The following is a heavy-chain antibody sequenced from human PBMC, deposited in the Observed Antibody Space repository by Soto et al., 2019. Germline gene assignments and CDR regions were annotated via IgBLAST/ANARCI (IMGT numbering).Heavy chain of an antibody. CDR2: IIPIFGTA. D-gene: IGHD2-8*01. CDR1: GVTFSSYA. CDR3: AGEYCTNGVCYACDI. Sequence: ASVKVSCKASGVTFSSYAISWVRQAPGQGLEWMGGIIPIFGTANYAQKFQGRVTITADESTSTAYMELSSLRSEDTAVYYCAGEYCTNGVCYACDIWDQGTMVTVSS. V-gene: IGHV1-69*13. J-gene: IGHJ3*02.